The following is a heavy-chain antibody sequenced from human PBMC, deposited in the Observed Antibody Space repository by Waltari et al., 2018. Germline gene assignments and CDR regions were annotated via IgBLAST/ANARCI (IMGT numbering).Heavy chain of an antibody. D-gene: IGHD3-10*01. Sequence: QVQLQQWGAGLLKPSETLSLTCAVYSGSFSGYYWSWIRQPPGKWLEWIGEINHSGSTNYNPSLKSRVTISVDTSKNQFSLKLSSVTAADTAVYYCARGSGLLWFGELLSGYFDYWGQGTLVTVSS. CDR2: INHSGST. J-gene: IGHJ4*02. CDR1: SGSFSGYY. CDR3: ARGSGLLWFGELLSGYFDY. V-gene: IGHV4-34*01.